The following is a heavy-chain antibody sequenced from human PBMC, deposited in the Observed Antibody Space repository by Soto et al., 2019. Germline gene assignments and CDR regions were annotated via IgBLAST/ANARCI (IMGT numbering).Heavy chain of an antibody. CDR1: GYTFTSYG. V-gene: IGHV1-18*04. Sequence: ASVKVSCKASGYTFTSYGISWVRQAPGQGLEWMGWISAYNGNTNYAQKLQGRVTMTTDTSTSTAYMELRSLRSDDTAVYYCARGGADSGTYYSGALDIWGQGTMVTVSS. J-gene: IGHJ3*02. CDR3: ARGGADSGTYYSGALDI. CDR2: ISAYNGNT. D-gene: IGHD1-26*01.